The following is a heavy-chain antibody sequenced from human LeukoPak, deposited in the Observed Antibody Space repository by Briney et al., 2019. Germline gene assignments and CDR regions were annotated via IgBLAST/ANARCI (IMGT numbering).Heavy chain of an antibody. J-gene: IGHJ4*02. CDR3: ARAQWLVEDY. CDR2: INHSGST. D-gene: IGHD6-19*01. CDR1: GGSFSGYY. Sequence: SETLSLTCAVYGGSFSGYYWSWIRQPPGKGLEWIGEINHSGSTNYNPSLKSRVTISVDTSKNQFSLKLSSVTAADTAVYYCARAQWLVEDYWGQGTLVTVSS. V-gene: IGHV4-34*01.